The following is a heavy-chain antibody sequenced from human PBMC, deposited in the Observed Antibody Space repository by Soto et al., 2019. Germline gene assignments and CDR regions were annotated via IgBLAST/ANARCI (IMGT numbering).Heavy chain of an antibody. V-gene: IGHV1-69*06. D-gene: IGHD3-10*01. CDR3: ATHGATTMARGAMKHYYYVMDV. CDR2: IIPIFDTP. CDR1: GGIFSSFT. Sequence: QVQLVQSGAEAGKPGSSVKVSCRASGGIFSSFTISWLRQAPGQGLEWLGGIIPIFDTPTYAQKFQGRVTITADKSTNTVYMELSRLRSEDTAVYYCATHGATTMARGAMKHYYYVMDVWGQGTTVTVSS. J-gene: IGHJ6*02.